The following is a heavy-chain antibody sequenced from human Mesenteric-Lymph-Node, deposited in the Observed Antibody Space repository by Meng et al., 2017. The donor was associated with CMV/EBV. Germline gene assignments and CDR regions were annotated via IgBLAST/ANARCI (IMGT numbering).Heavy chain of an antibody. Sequence: SISSYYWSWIRQPPGKGLEWIGYIYYSGSTNYNPSLKSRVTISVDTSKNQFSLKLSSVTAADTAVYYCARAPIHDILTGYSPVVFDYWGQGTLVTVSS. CDR1: SISSYY. D-gene: IGHD3-9*01. J-gene: IGHJ4*02. CDR2: IYYSGST. V-gene: IGHV4-59*01. CDR3: ARAPIHDILTGYSPVVFDY.